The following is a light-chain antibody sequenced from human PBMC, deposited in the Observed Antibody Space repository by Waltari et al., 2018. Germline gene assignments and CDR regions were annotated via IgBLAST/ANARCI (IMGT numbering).Light chain of an antibody. CDR2: GAS. Sequence: VLTQSPGTLSLSPGERATLSFRASQSLTKRYLAWYQQKPGQAHRLLIYGASSSAAGIPDRFSGSGSGTDFTLTISRLEPEDFAVYYCQQYGSSVMYTFGQGTKLEIK. V-gene: IGKV3-20*01. CDR3: QQYGSSVMYT. CDR1: QSLTKRY. J-gene: IGKJ2*01.